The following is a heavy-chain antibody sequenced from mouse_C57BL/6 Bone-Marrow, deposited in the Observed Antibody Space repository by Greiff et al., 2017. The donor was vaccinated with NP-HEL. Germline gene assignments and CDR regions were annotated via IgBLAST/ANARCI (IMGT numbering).Heavy chain of an antibody. CDR2: IDPETGGA. V-gene: IGHV1-15*01. CDR3: TRSWGFAY. CDR1: GYTFTDYE. J-gene: IGHJ3*01. D-gene: IGHD4-1*01. Sequence: QVQLQQSGAELVRPGASVTLSCKASGYTFTDYEMHWVKQTPVHGLEWIGAIDPETGGAAYNQKFKGKAILTADKSSSTAYMELRSLTSEDSAVYYCTRSWGFAYWGQGTLVTVSA.